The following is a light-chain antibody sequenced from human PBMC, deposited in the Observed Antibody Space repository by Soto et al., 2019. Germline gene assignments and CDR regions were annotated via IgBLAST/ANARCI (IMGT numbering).Light chain of an antibody. Sequence: EIVLTQSPGTLSLSPGERATLSCRASQSVSSSFLAWYQQKHGQAPRLLIYGAASRATGIPDRFSGSGSGTDFTLTIGRLEPEDFAVYYWQQYGTSPYTFGQGTKLEIK. CDR2: GAA. V-gene: IGKV3-20*01. J-gene: IGKJ2*01. CDR3: QQYGTSPYT. CDR1: QSVSSSF.